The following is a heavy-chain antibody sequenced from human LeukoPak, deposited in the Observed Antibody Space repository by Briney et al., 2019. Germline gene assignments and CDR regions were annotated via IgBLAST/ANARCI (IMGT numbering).Heavy chain of an antibody. V-gene: IGHV4-59*01. J-gene: IGHJ4*02. CDR2: IYYSGST. CDR1: GGSISSYY. Sequence: SETLSLTCTVSGGSISSYYWNWIRQPPGKGLEWIGYIYYSGSTNYNPSLKSRVTISVDTSKTQFSLKLSSVTAADTAVYYCARDRSGYYDYWGQGTLVTVSS. CDR3: ARDRSGYYDY. D-gene: IGHD3-22*01.